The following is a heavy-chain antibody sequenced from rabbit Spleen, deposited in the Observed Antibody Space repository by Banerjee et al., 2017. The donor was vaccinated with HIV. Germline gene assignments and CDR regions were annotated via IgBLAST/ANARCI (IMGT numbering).Heavy chain of an antibody. CDR2: IDPVFGST. D-gene: IGHD7-1*01. CDR1: GFDVSSYG. CDR3: VREAGYAGYGDGNL. J-gene: IGHJ4*01. Sequence: QEQLVESGGGLVQPGGSLKLSCKASGFDVSSYGVSWVRQAPGKGLEWIGYIDPVFGSTVYASWVNGRFTISSHNAQNTLYLQLNSLTAADTATYFCVREAGYAGYGDGNLWGPGTLVTVS. V-gene: IGHV1S47*01.